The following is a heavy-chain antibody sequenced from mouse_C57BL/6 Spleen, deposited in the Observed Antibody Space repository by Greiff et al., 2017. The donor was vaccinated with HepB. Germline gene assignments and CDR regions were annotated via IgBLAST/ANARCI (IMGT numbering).Heavy chain of an antibody. CDR1: GFTFSSYA. CDR2: ISSGGDYI. J-gene: IGHJ2*01. CDR3: TRAPIYDGYWRYYFDD. V-gene: IGHV5-9-1*02. Sequence: EVQLVESGEGLVKPGGSLKLSCAASGFTFSSYAMSWVRQTPEKRLEWVAYISSGGDYIYYADTVKGRFTISRDNARNTLYLQMSSLKSEDTAMYYCTRAPIYDGYWRYYFDDWGQGTTLTVSS. D-gene: IGHD2-3*01.